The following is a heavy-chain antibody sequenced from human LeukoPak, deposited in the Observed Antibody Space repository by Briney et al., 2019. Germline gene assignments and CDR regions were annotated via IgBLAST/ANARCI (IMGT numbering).Heavy chain of an antibody. CDR2: IRSKAYGGTT. CDR3: TRVPYYYDSSGYPRAYYYGMDV. CDR1: GFTFSSYW. D-gene: IGHD3-22*01. V-gene: IGHV3-49*04. Sequence: GGSLRLSCAASGFTFSSYWMSWVRQAPGKGLEWVGFIRSKAYGGTTEYAASVKGRFTISRDDSKSIAYLQMNSLKTEDTAVYYCTRVPYYYDSSGYPRAYYYGMDVWGQGTTVTVSS. J-gene: IGHJ6*02.